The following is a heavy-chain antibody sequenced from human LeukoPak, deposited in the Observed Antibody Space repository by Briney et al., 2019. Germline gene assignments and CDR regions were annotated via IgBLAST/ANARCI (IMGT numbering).Heavy chain of an antibody. Sequence: PGRSLRPSCAASGFTFSSYGMHWVRQAPGKGLEWVAVIWNDGSHEYYADSEKGRFTIPRDNSRNTVYLQMNSLRAEDTAVYYCAKDATEYGDSHFDCWGQGTLVTVSS. D-gene: IGHD4-17*01. CDR2: IWNDGSHE. V-gene: IGHV3-33*06. CDR1: GFTFSSYG. CDR3: AKDATEYGDSHFDC. J-gene: IGHJ4*02.